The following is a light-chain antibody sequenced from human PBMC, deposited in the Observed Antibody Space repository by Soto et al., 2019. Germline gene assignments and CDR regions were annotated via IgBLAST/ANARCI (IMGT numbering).Light chain of an antibody. CDR2: AAS. Sequence: DIPISQSPSALSASVGDRVTITCRASQGISNHLNWYQQKPGKAPKLLIYAASSLQSGVPSRFSGSGSGTEFTLTISSLQPDDFATYYCQHYNSYSEAFGQGTKV. CDR3: QHYNSYSEA. V-gene: IGKV1-16*01. J-gene: IGKJ1*01. CDR1: QGISNH.